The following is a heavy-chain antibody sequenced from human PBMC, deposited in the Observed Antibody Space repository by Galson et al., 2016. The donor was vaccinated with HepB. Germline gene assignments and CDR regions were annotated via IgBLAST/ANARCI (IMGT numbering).Heavy chain of an antibody. D-gene: IGHD2-2*01. Sequence: SLRLSCAVSGLPLRSYTMHWVRQAPEKGLEWVSSITSSGDYIFYRDSVKGRFTVSRDNGRNSLYLQMNSLTAEDTAIYYCARESTAAAAHFDYWGQGIQVTVSS. CDR1: GLPLRSYT. V-gene: IGHV3-21*01. J-gene: IGHJ4*02. CDR2: ITSSGDYI. CDR3: ARESTAAAAHFDY.